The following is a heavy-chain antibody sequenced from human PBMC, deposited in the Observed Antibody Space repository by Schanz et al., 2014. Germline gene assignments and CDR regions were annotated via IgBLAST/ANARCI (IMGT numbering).Heavy chain of an antibody. D-gene: IGHD2-2*01. Sequence: QVHLVQSGAEVKKPGASVKVSCKASGYTFTSHGINWVRQAPGQGLEWMGWISAYNGNTNYAQKLQGRVTMTTDTSTSTAYMELRSLRSDDTAVYYCARDRRRYCSTASCLHDNWFDPWGQGTLVIVSS. CDR3: ARDRRRYCSTASCLHDNWFDP. CDR1: GYTFTSHG. CDR2: ISAYNGNT. J-gene: IGHJ5*02. V-gene: IGHV1-18*01.